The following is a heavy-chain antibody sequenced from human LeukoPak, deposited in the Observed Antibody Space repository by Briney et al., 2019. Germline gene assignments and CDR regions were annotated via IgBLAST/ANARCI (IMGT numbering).Heavy chain of an antibody. D-gene: IGHD6-13*01. Sequence: KPSETLSLTCTVSGDSISSSSYYWGWIRQPPGKGLEWIGSIYYSGSTYYNPSLKSRVTISVDTSKNQFSLKLSSVTAADTAVYYCARMNSHGGDSSSWYRVYYYYMDVWGKGTTVTVSS. CDR3: ARMNSHGGDSSSWYRVYYYYMDV. CDR1: GDSISSSSYY. J-gene: IGHJ6*03. V-gene: IGHV4-39*07. CDR2: IYYSGST.